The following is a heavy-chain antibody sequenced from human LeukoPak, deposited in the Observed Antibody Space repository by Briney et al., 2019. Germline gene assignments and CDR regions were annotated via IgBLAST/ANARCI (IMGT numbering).Heavy chain of an antibody. CDR3: ARHSVEMATECWFDP. CDR2: IYYSGST. Sequence: SQTLSLTCTVSGGSISSGGYYWSWIRQPPGKGLEWIGSIYYSGSTYYNPSLKSRVTISVDTSKNQFSLKLSSVTAADAAVYYCARHSVEMATECWFDPWGQGTLITVSS. D-gene: IGHD5-24*01. CDR1: GGSISSGGYY. V-gene: IGHV4-39*01. J-gene: IGHJ5*02.